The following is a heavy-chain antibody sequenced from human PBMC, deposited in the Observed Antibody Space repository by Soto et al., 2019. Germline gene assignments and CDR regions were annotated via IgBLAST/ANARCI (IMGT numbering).Heavy chain of an antibody. CDR1: GYTFTSYG. CDR3: ARQQSGLDY. V-gene: IGHV1-2*04. CDR2: INPNSGDT. Sequence: ASVKVSCEASGYTFTSYGISWVRQAPGQGLEWMGWINPNSGDTNYAQKFQGWVTMTRDTSISTAYMELSRLTSDDTAVYYCARQQSGLDYWGQGTLVTVSS. D-gene: IGHD6-13*01. J-gene: IGHJ4*02.